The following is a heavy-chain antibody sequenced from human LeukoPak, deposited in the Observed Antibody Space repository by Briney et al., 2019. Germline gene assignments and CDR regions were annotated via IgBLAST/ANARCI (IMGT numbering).Heavy chain of an antibody. CDR2: IYHSGST. Sequence: KASETLSLTCAVSGGSISSSNWWSWVRQPPGEGLEWIGEIYHSGSTNYNPSLKSRVTISVDKSKNQFSLKLSSMTAADTAVYYYAIKNSSGWRNLDYWGQGTLVTVSS. V-gene: IGHV4-4*02. CDR1: GGSISSSNW. J-gene: IGHJ4*02. D-gene: IGHD6-19*01. CDR3: AIKNSSGWRNLDY.